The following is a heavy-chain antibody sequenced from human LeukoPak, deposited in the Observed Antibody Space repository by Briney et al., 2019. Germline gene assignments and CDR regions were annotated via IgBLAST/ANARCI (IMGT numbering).Heavy chain of an antibody. CDR3: ARPELRWSAYYYMDV. CDR2: MSYSGRT. D-gene: IGHD4-23*01. Sequence: SETLSLTCTVSGGSVSSYYWSWIRQTPEKGLEWIGYMSYSGRTDYGPSLKSRVTVSVDTSKNQFSLKMSYVTAADTGVYYCARPELRWSAYYYMDVWGKGTTVTVSS. V-gene: IGHV4-59*02. J-gene: IGHJ6*03. CDR1: GGSVSSYY.